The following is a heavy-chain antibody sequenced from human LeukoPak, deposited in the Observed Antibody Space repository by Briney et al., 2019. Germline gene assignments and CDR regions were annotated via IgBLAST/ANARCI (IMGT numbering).Heavy chain of an antibody. Sequence: ASQTLSLTCSVSGGSMRSDSSFWSRIRQPAGKGLEWIGRIYATGNTNYNPSLERRVTISVDTSKNQFSLELTSVTAADTAVYYCARELGSDYGGYSPWGQGTLVTVSS. D-gene: IGHD4-23*01. J-gene: IGHJ5*02. V-gene: IGHV4-61*02. CDR3: ARELGSDYGGYSP. CDR2: IYATGNT. CDR1: GGSMRSDSSF.